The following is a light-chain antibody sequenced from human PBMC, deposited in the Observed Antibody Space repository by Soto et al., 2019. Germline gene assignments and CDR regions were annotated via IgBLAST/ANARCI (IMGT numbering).Light chain of an antibody. CDR3: QSYDSSLSGYV. CDR1: SSNIGAGYE. Sequence: QSVLTQPPSVSEAPGQRVTISCTGSSSNIGAGYEAHWYQQVPGTAPKLLIYENNNRPSGVPDRFSGSKYGTSASLAITGLQAEDEADYYCQSYDSSLSGYVFGTGTKLTVL. J-gene: IGLJ1*01. CDR2: ENN. V-gene: IGLV1-40*01.